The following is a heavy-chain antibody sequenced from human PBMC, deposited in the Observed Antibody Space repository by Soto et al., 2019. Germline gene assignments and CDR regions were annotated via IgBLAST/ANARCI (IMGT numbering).Heavy chain of an antibody. CDR1: GYTFTSYG. Sequence: QVQLVQSGAEVKKPGASVKVSCKASGYTFTSYGISWVRQAPGQGLEWMGWISAYNGNTNYAQKLQGRVTKNTDTSKRKAYMELRSLRSEDTAVYYCARDRSGTGLDWFDPWGQGTLVTVSS. V-gene: IGHV1-18*01. D-gene: IGHD3-10*01. CDR2: ISAYNGNT. CDR3: ARDRSGTGLDWFDP. J-gene: IGHJ5*02.